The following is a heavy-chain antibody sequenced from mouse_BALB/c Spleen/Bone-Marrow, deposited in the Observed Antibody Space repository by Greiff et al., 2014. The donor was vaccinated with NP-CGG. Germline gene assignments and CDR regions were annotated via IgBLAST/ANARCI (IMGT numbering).Heavy chain of an antibody. Sequence: VQLQQSGPGLVAPSQSLSITCTVSGFSLTTYGVHWVRQPPGKGLEWLGVVWAGGTTNYNSALMSRLSISKDNSKSQVFLKMNSLQTDDTAMYYCATTMITAFDYWGQGTTLTVSS. D-gene: IGHD2-4*01. CDR3: ATTMITAFDY. CDR2: VWAGGTT. V-gene: IGHV2-9*02. CDR1: GFSLTTYG. J-gene: IGHJ2*01.